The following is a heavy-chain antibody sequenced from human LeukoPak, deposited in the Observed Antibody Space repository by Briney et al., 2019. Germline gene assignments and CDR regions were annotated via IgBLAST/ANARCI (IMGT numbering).Heavy chain of an antibody. CDR3: AKVRVATIELFDY. Sequence: PGGSLRLSCAASGFIFSSYAMSWVRQAPGKGLEWVSAISGSGVSTYYADSVKGRFTISRDNSKHTLYLRVNSLRAEDTAVYYCAKVRVATIELFDYWGQGTRVTVSS. V-gene: IGHV3-23*01. CDR2: ISGSGVST. D-gene: IGHD5-24*01. CDR1: GFIFSSYA. J-gene: IGHJ4*02.